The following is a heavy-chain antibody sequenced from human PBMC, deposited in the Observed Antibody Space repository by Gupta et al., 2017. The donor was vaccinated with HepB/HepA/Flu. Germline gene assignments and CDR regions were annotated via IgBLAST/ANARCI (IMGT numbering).Heavy chain of an antibody. CDR1: GFTVSSNY. V-gene: IGHV3-53*01. CDR3: ARENVDTAMVRWFDP. CDR2: IYSGGST. J-gene: IGHJ5*02. Sequence: EVQLVESGGGLIQPGGSLRLSCAASGFTVSSNYMSWVRQAPGKGLEWVSVIYSGGSTYYADSVKGRFTISRDNSKNTLYLQMNSLRAEDTAVYYCARENVDTAMVRWFDPWGQGTLVTVSS. D-gene: IGHD5-18*01.